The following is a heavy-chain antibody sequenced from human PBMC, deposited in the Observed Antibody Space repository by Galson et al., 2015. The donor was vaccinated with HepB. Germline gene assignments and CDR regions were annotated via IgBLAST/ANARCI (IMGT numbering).Heavy chain of an antibody. CDR1: GYTFTSYG. CDR2: ISAYNGNT. D-gene: IGHD2-2*01. Sequence: SVKVSCKASGYTFTSYGISWVRQAPGQGLEWTGWISAYNGNTNYAQKLQGRVTMTTDTSTSTAYMELRSLRSDDTAVYYCARDLGDIVVVPAATATRGDAFDIWGQGTMVTVSS. CDR3: ARDLGDIVVVPAATATRGDAFDI. J-gene: IGHJ3*02. V-gene: IGHV1-18*01.